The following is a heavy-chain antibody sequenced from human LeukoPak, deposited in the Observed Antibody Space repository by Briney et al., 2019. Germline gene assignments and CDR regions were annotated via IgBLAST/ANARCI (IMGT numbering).Heavy chain of an antibody. CDR2: IIPICGTA. CDR1: GGTFSSYA. V-gene: IGHV1-69*13. D-gene: IGHD6-19*01. CDR3: ARGPVDSSGWPPLDY. Sequence: AASVRVSCKASGGTFSSYAISWVRQAPGQGLEWMGGIIPICGTANYAQNVQGRVTITSDDSTSTAYMELSSLRSDDTAVYYCARGPVDSSGWPPLDYWGQGTLVTVSS. J-gene: IGHJ4*02.